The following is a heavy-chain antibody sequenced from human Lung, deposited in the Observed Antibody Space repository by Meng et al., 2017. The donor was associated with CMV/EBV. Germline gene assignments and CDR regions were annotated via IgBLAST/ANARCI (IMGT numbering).Heavy chain of an antibody. D-gene: IGHD2-2*01. Sequence: SVKVSCKASGGTFSSYTISWVRQAPGQGLEWMGRIIPILGIANYAQKFQGRVTITADKSTSTAYMELSSLRSEDTAVYYCARAFIVVVPAAIGSPCGMDVWGQGTXVTVSS. CDR2: IIPILGIA. V-gene: IGHV1-69*02. CDR1: GGTFSSYT. J-gene: IGHJ6*02. CDR3: ARAFIVVVPAAIGSPCGMDV.